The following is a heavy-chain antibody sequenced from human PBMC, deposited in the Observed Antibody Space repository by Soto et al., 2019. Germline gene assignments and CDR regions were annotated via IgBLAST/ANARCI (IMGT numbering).Heavy chain of an antibody. J-gene: IGHJ6*02. D-gene: IGHD5-12*01. Sequence: GGSLRLSCAASGFTFSNAWMSWVRQAPGKGLERVGRIKSKTDGGTTDYAAPVKGRFTISRDDSKNTLYLQMNSLKTEDTAVYYCTTLRGYSGYDDLLYYYYGMDVWGQGTTVTVSS. CDR1: GFTFSNAW. CDR3: TTLRGYSGYDDLLYYYYGMDV. V-gene: IGHV3-15*01. CDR2: IKSKTDGGTT.